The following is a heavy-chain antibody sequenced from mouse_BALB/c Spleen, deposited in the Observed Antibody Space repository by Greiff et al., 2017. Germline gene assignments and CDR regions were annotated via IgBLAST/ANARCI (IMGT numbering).Heavy chain of an antibody. CDR1: GFTFSSYA. CDR3: AREEGVYYGYDY. Sequence: EVKLMESGGGLVKPGGSLKLSCAASGFTFSSYAMSWVRQTPEKRLEWVASISSGGSTYYPDSVKGRFTISRDNARNILYLQMSSLRSEDTAMYYCAREEGVYYGYDYWGQGTTLTVSS. D-gene: IGHD1-2*01. CDR2: ISSGGST. V-gene: IGHV5-6-5*01. J-gene: IGHJ2*01.